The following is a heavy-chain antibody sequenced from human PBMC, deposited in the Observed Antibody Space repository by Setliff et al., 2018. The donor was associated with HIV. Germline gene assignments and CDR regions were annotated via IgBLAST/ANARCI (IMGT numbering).Heavy chain of an antibody. J-gene: IGHJ3*02. CDR2: INHRGST. D-gene: IGHD1-26*01. CDR3: ARGWDTGIVGAMGAFDI. CDR1: GGSFSGYY. Sequence: TSETLSLTCAVYGGSFSGYYWSWIRQPPGKGLEWIGEINHRGSTNYNPSLKSRVTTSVDTSKNQFSLKLSSVTAADTAVYYCARGWDTGIVGAMGAFDIWGQGTMVTVSS. V-gene: IGHV4-34*01.